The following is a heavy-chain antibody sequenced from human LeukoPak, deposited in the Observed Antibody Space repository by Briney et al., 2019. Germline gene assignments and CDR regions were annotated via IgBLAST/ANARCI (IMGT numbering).Heavy chain of an antibody. D-gene: IGHD2-8*01. CDR3: ARRYCTNGVCYNGFDY. CDR1: GYTFTSYG. CDR2: IIPIFGTT. V-gene: IGHV1-69*05. J-gene: IGHJ4*02. Sequence: SVKVSCKASGYTFTSYGISWVRQAPGQGLEWMGGIIPIFGTTNYAQKFQGRVTITTDESTSTAYMELSSLRSEDTAVYYCARRYCTNGVCYNGFDYWGQGTLVTVSS.